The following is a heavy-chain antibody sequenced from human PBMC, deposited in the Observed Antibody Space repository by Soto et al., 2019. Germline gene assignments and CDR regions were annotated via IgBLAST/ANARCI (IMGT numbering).Heavy chain of an antibody. D-gene: IGHD5-12*01. CDR3: GRGRSGQIVVFY. CDR2: IGPESGAT. CDR1: GYTFTGHY. Sequence: ASVKVSCKASGYTFTGHYIHWVRQAPEQGPEWMGEIGPESGATRYAQKFQGRVTMTRDMSITTVYMELNNLSPDDTAVYYCGRGRSGQIVVFYWGQGTPVTAPQ. V-gene: IGHV1-2*02. J-gene: IGHJ4*02.